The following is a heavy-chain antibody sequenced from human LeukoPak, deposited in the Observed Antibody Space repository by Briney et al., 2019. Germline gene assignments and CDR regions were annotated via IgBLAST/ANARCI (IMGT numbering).Heavy chain of an antibody. CDR2: TYCSGST. CDR3: AREYCGGDCYSAGAFDI. D-gene: IGHD2-21*02. Sequence: PSETLSLTCTVSGGSISSGGYYWSWIRQHPGKGLEWIGYTYCSGSTYYNPSLKSRVTISVDTSKNQFSLKLSSVTAADTAVYYCAREYCGGDCYSAGAFDIWGQGTMVSASS. V-gene: IGHV4-31*03. J-gene: IGHJ3*02. CDR1: GGSISSGGYY.